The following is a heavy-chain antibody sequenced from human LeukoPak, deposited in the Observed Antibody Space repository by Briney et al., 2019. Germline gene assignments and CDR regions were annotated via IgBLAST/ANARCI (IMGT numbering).Heavy chain of an antibody. CDR3: ARGPTVTFNYHYGMDV. Sequence: GGSLRLSCATSGFTFSDHYMDWARQAPGKGLEWVARTRTKAKDYTTEYAASVKGRFTVSRDESMHSLYLQMNSLKTEDTAVYYCARGPTVTFNYHYGMDVWGQGTTVTVSS. D-gene: IGHD4-17*01. J-gene: IGHJ6*02. V-gene: IGHV3-72*01. CDR2: TRTKAKDYTT. CDR1: GFTFSDHY.